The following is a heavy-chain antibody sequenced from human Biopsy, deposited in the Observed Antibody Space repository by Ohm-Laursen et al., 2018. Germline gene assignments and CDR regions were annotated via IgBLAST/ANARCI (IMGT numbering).Heavy chain of an antibody. CDR3: ARVPAYPSIDGYYGLDL. CDR1: GYTFAGYY. J-gene: IGHJ6*02. CDR2: INPNSGNA. V-gene: IGHV1-2*02. Sequence: SVKVSCKASGYTFAGYYLHWVRQAPGHGLEWMGWINPNSGNANYAQSFQGRLNVTRDTSTSTAYMELTSLTFDDTAIYYCARVPAYPSIDGYYGLDLWGQGTTVIVSS. D-gene: IGHD3-9*01.